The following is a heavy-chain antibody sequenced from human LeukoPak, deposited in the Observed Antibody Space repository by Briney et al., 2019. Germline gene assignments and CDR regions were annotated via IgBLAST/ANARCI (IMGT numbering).Heavy chain of an antibody. J-gene: IGHJ4*02. V-gene: IGHV3-7*01. D-gene: IGHD2-2*02. CDR3: ARGFARYCSSTSCYRDFDY. CDR1: GFSLSLYW. CDR2: IKQDGSEK. Sequence: GGSLRLSCVASGFSLSLYWMTWVRQAPGRGLEWVGNIKQDGSEKNYVDSVEGRFTIFRDNAKNSLYLQMNSLRAEDTAVYYCARGFARYCSSTSCYRDFDYWGQGTLVTVSS.